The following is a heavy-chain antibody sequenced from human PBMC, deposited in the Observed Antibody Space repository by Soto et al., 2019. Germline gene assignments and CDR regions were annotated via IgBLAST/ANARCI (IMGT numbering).Heavy chain of an antibody. D-gene: IGHD3-22*01. CDR1: GFTFSSYS. J-gene: IGHJ5*02. V-gene: IGHV3-48*02. CDR3: ARGADYDSSGIRLNWFDP. CDR2: ISSSSSTI. Sequence: EVQLVESGGGLVQPGGSLRLSCAASGFTFSSYSMNWVRQAPGKGLEWVSYISSSSSTIYYADSVKGRFTISRDNAKKALYLQMNSLRDEDTALYYCARGADYDSSGIRLNWFDPWGQGTLVTVSS.